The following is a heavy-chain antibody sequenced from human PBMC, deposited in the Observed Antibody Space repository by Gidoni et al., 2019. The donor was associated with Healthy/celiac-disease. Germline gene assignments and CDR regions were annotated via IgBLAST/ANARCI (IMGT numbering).Heavy chain of an antibody. CDR2: IFHSGST. D-gene: IGHD3-9*01. CDR1: GGSISSGGYS. CDR3: TRAALVTNWFDP. V-gene: IGHV4-30-2*01. J-gene: IGHJ5*02. Sequence: QLQLQESGSGLVKPSQPLSLTCAVSGGSISSGGYSWSWIRQPPGKGLEWIVYIFHSGSTYYNPSLKSRVTISVDRSNNQFSLKRSSVTAADTAVYYCTRAALVTNWFDPWGQGTLVTVSS.